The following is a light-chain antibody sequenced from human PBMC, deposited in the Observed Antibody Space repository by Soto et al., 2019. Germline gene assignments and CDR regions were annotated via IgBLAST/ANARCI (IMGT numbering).Light chain of an antibody. V-gene: IGKV3D-15*01. Sequence: EIRMTQSPATLSLSPVESATLPCMASQSVSGHVVWYQQKPGQAPRLLIYDASNRATGIPARFSGSGSGTEFTLTISSLQSEDFAVYYCQQYNNWPPGGTFGQGTKVDIK. CDR1: QSVSGH. CDR3: QQYNNWPPGGT. J-gene: IGKJ1*01. CDR2: DAS.